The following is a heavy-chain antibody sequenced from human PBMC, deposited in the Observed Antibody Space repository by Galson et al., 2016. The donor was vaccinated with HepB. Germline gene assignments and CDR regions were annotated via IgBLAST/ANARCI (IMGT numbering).Heavy chain of an antibody. CDR3: ARRRYDILTGYYDAFDI. Sequence: SLRLSCATSGFTFSNFGMHWVRQAPGKGLEWVSLISFGGTKTYYADSVKGRFTISRDNAKNSLFLQMNSLRAEDTAVYYCARRRYDILTGYYDAFDIWGQGTMVTVSS. CDR1: GFTFSNFG. J-gene: IGHJ3*02. V-gene: IGHV3-30*03. D-gene: IGHD3-9*01. CDR2: ISFGGTKT.